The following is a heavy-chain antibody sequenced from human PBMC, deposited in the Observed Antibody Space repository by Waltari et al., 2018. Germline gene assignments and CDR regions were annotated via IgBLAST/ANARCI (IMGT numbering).Heavy chain of an antibody. D-gene: IGHD1-26*01. CDR2: ISYNGAT. CDR1: GGFITSNRHF. V-gene: IGHV4-39*01. J-gene: IGHJ3*01. CDR3: ATYIGASLGTAAFDV. Sequence: QLQLQESGPGLVKPSETLSLTCSVSGGFITSNRHFWAWIRQPPGQGLEWIATISYNGATYSSPSLKSRVTISRNTSKNQWSLKLGSVTAADTAFYYCATYIGASLGTAAFDVWGQGTMVTVSS.